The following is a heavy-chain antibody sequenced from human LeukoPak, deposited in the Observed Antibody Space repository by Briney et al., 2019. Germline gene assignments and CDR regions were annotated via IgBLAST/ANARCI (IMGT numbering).Heavy chain of an antibody. Sequence: GGSPRLFCAAPGFTFSSYAMHWGRQAPGKGLEWVAVISYDGSNKYYEDSVKSRFTISRDNSKMKLHLQMNRLRAEDTAVYYCLTVARYFDYWGPGALVTVSS. CDR1: GFTFSSYA. D-gene: IGHD6-6*01. CDR3: LTVARYFDY. V-gene: IGHV3-30*01. CDR2: ISYDGSNK. J-gene: IGHJ4*02.